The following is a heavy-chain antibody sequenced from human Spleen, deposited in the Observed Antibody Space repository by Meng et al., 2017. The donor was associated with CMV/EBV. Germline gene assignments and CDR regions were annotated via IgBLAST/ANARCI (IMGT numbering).Heavy chain of an antibody. CDR1: GFTFSNAW. D-gene: IGHD4-17*01. Sequence: EVQRVEAGGGLVKPGGSRRLSCAASGFTFSNAWMSWVRQAPGKGLEWVSSISSSSSYIYYADSVKGRFTISRDNAKNSLYLQMNSLRAEDTAVYYCARDGQMTTVNWYFDLWGRGTLVTVSS. CDR3: ARDGQMTTVNWYFDL. J-gene: IGHJ2*01. V-gene: IGHV3-21*01. CDR2: ISSSSSYI.